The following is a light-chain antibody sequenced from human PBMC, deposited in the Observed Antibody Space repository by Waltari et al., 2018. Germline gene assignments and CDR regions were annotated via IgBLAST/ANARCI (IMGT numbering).Light chain of an antibody. CDR3: LQYSTTPWT. Sequence: DFVMTQSPDSLAVSLGEWATINCKSSQSVLYNPHNKNYLAWYQQKPGQPPKLLIYWASTRESGVPDRFSGSGSGTDFTLTISSLQAEDVAVYYCLQYSTTPWTFGQGTKVEIK. J-gene: IGKJ1*01. V-gene: IGKV4-1*01. CDR1: QSVLYNPHNKNY. CDR2: WAS.